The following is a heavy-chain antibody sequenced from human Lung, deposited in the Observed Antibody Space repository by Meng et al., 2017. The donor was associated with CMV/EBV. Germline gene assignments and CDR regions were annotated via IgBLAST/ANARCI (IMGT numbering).Heavy chain of an antibody. CDR3: ARADCSSTSCYKSAFDI. D-gene: IGHD2-2*02. V-gene: IGHV3-53*01. CDR2: IYSGGST. J-gene: IGHJ3*02. Sequence: SCAASGFTVSSDYMIWVRQAPGKGLEWVSVIYSGGSTYYEDSVKGGFTISRDNSKNTLYLQMNSLRAEDTAVYYCARADCSSTSCYKSAFDIWGQGTXVTVSS. CDR1: GFTVSSDY.